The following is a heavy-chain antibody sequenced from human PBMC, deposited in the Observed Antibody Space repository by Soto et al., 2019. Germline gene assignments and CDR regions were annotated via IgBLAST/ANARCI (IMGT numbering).Heavy chain of an antibody. CDR3: ASGTPYRYCSSISCSSLDL. D-gene: IGHD2-2*01. J-gene: IGHJ6*02. V-gene: IGHV1-18*04. Sequence: QVPLVQSGGEVKKPGASVKVSCKASGYTFTNYGISWVRQAPGQGLEWMGWISAYNGNTNHAQKFRGRVTMTTDTSTSTAYLELRSLRSDDTAVYYCASGTPYRYCSSISCSSLDLWGQGTKVTGSS. CDR1: GYTFTNYG. CDR2: ISAYNGNT.